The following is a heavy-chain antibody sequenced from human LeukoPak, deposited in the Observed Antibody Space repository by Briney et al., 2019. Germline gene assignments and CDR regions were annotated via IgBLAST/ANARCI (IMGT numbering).Heavy chain of an antibody. V-gene: IGHV1-18*01. CDR2: ISAHNGNT. Sequence: ASVKVSCKASGYTFTSYGISWVRQAPGQGLEWMGWISAHNGNTNYAQKLQGRVTMTTDTSTSTAYMELRSLRSDDTAVYYCARANYGDDPFDYWGQGTLVTVSS. CDR1: GYTFTSYG. CDR3: ARANYGDDPFDY. D-gene: IGHD4-17*01. J-gene: IGHJ4*02.